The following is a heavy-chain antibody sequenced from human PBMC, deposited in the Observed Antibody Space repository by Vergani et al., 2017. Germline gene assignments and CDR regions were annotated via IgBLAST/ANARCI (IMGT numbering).Heavy chain of an antibody. CDR1: GGSFSAYY. V-gene: IGHV4-34*01. Sequence: QVQLQQWGAGLLKPSETLSLTCAVYGGSFSAYYWSWIRQPPGKGLEWIGEINHSGSTNYNPSLKSRVTISVDTSKNQFSLKLSSVTAADTAVYYCARLPVGYGLWWFDPWGQGTLVTVSS. J-gene: IGHJ5*02. D-gene: IGHD5-18*01. CDR2: INHSGST. CDR3: ARLPVGYGLWWFDP.